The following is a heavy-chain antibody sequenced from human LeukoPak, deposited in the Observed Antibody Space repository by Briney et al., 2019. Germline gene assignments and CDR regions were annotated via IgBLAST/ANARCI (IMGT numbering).Heavy chain of an antibody. CDR1: GFTFSNAW. CDR3: AKEGTPHVSTWYDL. J-gene: IGHJ5*02. V-gene: IGHV3-30*18. CDR2: ISYEAGTQ. Sequence: GGSLRLSCAASGFTFSNAWMSWVRQAPGKGLEWVAVISYEAGTQHYADSVKGRFIISRDNPRNTLYLQMSILRTEDTAVYYCAKEGTPHVSTWYDLWGQGTQVIVSS. D-gene: IGHD3-10*01.